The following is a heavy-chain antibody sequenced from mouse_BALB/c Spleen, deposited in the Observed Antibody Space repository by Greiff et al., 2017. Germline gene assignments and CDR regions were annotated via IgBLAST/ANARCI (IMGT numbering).Heavy chain of an antibody. V-gene: IGHV1S132*01. CDR3: ARKEGLRDGYFDV. CDR1: GYTFTSYW. D-gene: IGHD2-2*01. CDR2: IFPGTGTT. Sequence: VQLQQSGAELVKPGASVKLSCKTSGYTFTSYWIQWVKQRPGQGLGWIGEIFPGTGTTYYNEKFKGKATLTIDTSSSTAYMQLSSLTSEDSAVYFCARKEGLRDGYFDVWGAGTTVTVSS. J-gene: IGHJ1*01.